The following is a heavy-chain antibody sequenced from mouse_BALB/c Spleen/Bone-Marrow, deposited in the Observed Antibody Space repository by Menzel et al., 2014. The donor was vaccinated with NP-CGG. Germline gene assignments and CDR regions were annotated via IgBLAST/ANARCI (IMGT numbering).Heavy chain of an antibody. Sequence: EVKLMESGGGLVQPGGSRKLSCAASGFTFSSFGIHWVRQAPEKGLEWVAYISSGSGTIYYADTVKGRFTISRDNPKNTLFLQMTSLRSEDTAMYYCARSGYGDYYAMDYWGQGTSVTVSS. V-gene: IGHV5-17*02. D-gene: IGHD2-10*02. CDR1: GFTFSSFG. CDR3: ARSGYGDYYAMDY. CDR2: ISSGSGTI. J-gene: IGHJ4*01.